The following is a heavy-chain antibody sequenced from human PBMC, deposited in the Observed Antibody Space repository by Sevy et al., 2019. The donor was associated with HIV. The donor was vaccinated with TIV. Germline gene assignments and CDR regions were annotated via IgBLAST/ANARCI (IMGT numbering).Heavy chain of an antibody. Sequence: SQTLSLTCAISGDSVSSNNAAWNWIRQSPSRGLEWLGRTFYRSNWYNDYAVSVKGRITINPNKSKNQLSLQLTSVTPEDTAVYYCARDGLTYGGMDVWGQGTTVTVSS. V-gene: IGHV6-1*01. CDR2: TFYRSNWYN. D-gene: IGHD1-20*01. J-gene: IGHJ6*02. CDR1: GDSVSSNNAA. CDR3: ARDGLTYGGMDV.